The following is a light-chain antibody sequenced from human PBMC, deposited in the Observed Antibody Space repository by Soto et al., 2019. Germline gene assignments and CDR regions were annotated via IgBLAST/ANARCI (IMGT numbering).Light chain of an antibody. V-gene: IGKV1-8*01. J-gene: IGKJ5*01. CDR1: QGISSY. CDR3: QQYYSYPSIT. Sequence: AIRMTQSPSSLSASTGDRVTFTCRASQGISSYLAWYQQKPGKAPKLLIYAASTLQSGVPSRFSGSGSGTDFTLTISCLQSEDFATYYCQQYYSYPSITLGQGTRLEIK. CDR2: AAS.